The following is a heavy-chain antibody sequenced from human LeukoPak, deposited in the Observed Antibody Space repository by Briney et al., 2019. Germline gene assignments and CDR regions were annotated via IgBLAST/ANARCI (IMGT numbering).Heavy chain of an antibody. CDR3: GRETDFGVVTN. Sequence: SQTLSLTCDISGDSVSSNGASWNWIRQSPSRGLEWLGRTYYRSQQWHSDYAPSVKGRITLNADTSKNQFSLQLNSMTPEDTAVYYCGRETDFGVVTNWGQGTLVTVSS. CDR1: GDSVSSNGAS. V-gene: IGHV6-1*01. CDR2: TYYRSQQWHS. D-gene: IGHD3-3*01. J-gene: IGHJ4*02.